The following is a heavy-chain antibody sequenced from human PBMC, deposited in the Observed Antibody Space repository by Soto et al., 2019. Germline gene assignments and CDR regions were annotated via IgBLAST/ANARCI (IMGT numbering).Heavy chain of an antibody. J-gene: IGHJ1*01. Sequence: TGGSLRLSCAASGFTFSSYSMNWVRQAPGKGLEWVSSISSSSSYIYYADSVKGRFTISRDNAKNSLYLQMNSLRAEDTAVYYCARDATLVTALFQHWGQGTLVTVSS. CDR3: ARDATLVTALFQH. CDR2: ISSSSSYI. V-gene: IGHV3-21*01. CDR1: GFTFSSYS. D-gene: IGHD2-21*02.